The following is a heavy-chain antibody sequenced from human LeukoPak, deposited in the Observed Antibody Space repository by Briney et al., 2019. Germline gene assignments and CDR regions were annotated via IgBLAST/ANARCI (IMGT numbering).Heavy chain of an antibody. CDR2: ISVTTTYI. CDR3: ARGNNYHGSGSSYYFDY. Sequence: PGGSLRLSCAASEFTFSSYTLNWVRQAPGGGLERISSISVTTTYIYYADSLKGRFTISRDNAKNSLYLQMNSLRAEDTAVYYCARGNNYHGSGSSYYFDYWGQGTLVTVSS. V-gene: IGHV3-21*01. D-gene: IGHD3-10*01. J-gene: IGHJ4*02. CDR1: EFTFSSYT.